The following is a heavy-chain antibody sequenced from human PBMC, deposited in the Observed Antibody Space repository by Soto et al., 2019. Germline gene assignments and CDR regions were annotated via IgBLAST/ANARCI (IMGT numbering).Heavy chain of an antibody. Sequence: SETLSLTCSVSGGSISNGGYYWSWIRQHPGKGLEWIGYIYYSGSTYYNPSLKSRVTISVDTSKNQFSLKLTSVTAEDTAVYYCARGSTLSFFDYWGQGTLVTVSS. D-gene: IGHD2-2*01. CDR3: ARGSTLSFFDY. CDR1: GGSISNGGYY. CDR2: IYYSGST. V-gene: IGHV4-31*03. J-gene: IGHJ4*02.